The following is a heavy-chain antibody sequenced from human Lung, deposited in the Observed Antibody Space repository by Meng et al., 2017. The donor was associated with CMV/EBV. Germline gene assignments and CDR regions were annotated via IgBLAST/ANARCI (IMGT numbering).Heavy chain of an antibody. CDR3: VIGLAASVIGLTPMDH. Sequence: SXXVSXXVSGGTLSSYTVHWARQAPGQGLEWMGGIIPIFGTVKYPQKFQGRVTMTTDESTNTAYLDLSSLRSEDTAVYHCVIGLAASVIGLTPMDHWVQGTXVTVSS. J-gene: IGHJ4*02. D-gene: IGHD3-10*01. V-gene: IGHV1-69*05. CDR2: IIPIFGTV. CDR1: GGTLSSYT.